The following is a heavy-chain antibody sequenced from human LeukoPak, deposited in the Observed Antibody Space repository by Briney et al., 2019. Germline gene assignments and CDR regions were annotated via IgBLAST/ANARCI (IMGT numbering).Heavy chain of an antibody. Sequence: GESLKISCKGSAYSFTSYWIGWVRQMPGKGLEWMGVLYPGDSDTRYSPSFQGQVTISADKSISTAYLQWSSLKASDTAMYYCARQDCTSTSCYDSLDYWGQGTLVTVSS. D-gene: IGHD2-2*01. J-gene: IGHJ4*02. CDR3: ARQDCTSTSCYDSLDY. CDR1: AYSFTSYW. CDR2: LYPGDSDT. V-gene: IGHV5-51*01.